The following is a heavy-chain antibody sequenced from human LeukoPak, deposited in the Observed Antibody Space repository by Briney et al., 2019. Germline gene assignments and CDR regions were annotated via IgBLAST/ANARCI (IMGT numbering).Heavy chain of an antibody. D-gene: IGHD3-10*01. CDR2: INHSGTT. V-gene: IGHV4-34*01. CDR3: AREGSAVTNFDY. CDR1: GGSFSGYY. J-gene: IGHJ4*02. Sequence: PSETLSLTCAVYGGSFSGYYWCWIRQPPGKGLEWIGEINHSGTTNYNPSLKSRVTISVDTSKNQFSLKMTSVTAADTAVYYCAREGSAVTNFDYWGQGTLVTVSS.